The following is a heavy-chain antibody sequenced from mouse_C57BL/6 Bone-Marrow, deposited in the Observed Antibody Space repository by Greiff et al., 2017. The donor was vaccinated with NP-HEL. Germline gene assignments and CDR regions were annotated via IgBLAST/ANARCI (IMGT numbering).Heavy chain of an antibody. CDR1: GYTFTSYG. Sequence: QVQLKQSGAELARPGASVKLSCKASGYTFTSYGISWVKQRTGQGLEWIGEIYPRSGNTYYNEKFKGKATLTADKSSSTAYMELRSLTSEDSAVYFCAREDTTAVRAYWGQGTLVTVSA. V-gene: IGHV1-81*01. J-gene: IGHJ3*01. CDR2: IYPRSGNT. CDR3: AREDTTAVRAY. D-gene: IGHD1-2*01.